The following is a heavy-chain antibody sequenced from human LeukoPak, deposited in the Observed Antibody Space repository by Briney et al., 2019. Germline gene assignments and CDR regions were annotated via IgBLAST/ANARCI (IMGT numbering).Heavy chain of an antibody. CDR3: ARAPRGGWLGP. CDR2: INHSGST. Sequence: SETLSLTCAVYGGSFSGYYWSWIRQPPGKGLEWIGEINHSGSTNYNPSLKSRVTISVDTSKNQFSLKLSSVTAADTAVYYCARAPRGGWLGPWGQGILVTVSS. V-gene: IGHV4-34*01. CDR1: GGSFSGYY. J-gene: IGHJ5*02. D-gene: IGHD3-10*01.